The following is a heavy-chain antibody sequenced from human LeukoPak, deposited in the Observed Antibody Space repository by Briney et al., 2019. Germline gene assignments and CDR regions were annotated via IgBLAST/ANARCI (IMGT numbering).Heavy chain of an antibody. V-gene: IGHV4-59*12. CDR2: IYYSGST. D-gene: IGHD1-7*01. Sequence: SETLSLTCTVSGGSISSYYWSWIRQPPGKGLEWIGYIYYSGSTNYNPSLKSRVTISVDTSKNQFSLKLRSVTAADTAVYYCARVYGNYQNYFDYWGQGTLVTVSS. J-gene: IGHJ4*02. CDR3: ARVYGNYQNYFDY. CDR1: GGSISSYY.